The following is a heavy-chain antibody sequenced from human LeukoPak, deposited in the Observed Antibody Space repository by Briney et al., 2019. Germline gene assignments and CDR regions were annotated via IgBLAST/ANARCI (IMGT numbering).Heavy chain of an antibody. CDR3: AKVSLEQVWFGELFPNY. CDR2: ISSSSSTI. D-gene: IGHD3-10*01. Sequence: GGSLRLSCAASGFTFSSYSMNWVRQAPGKGLEWVSYISSSSSTIYYADSVKGRFTISRDNAKNSLYLQMNSLRAEDTAVYYCAKVSLEQVWFGELFPNYWGQGTLVTVSS. CDR1: GFTFSSYS. J-gene: IGHJ4*02. V-gene: IGHV3-48*04.